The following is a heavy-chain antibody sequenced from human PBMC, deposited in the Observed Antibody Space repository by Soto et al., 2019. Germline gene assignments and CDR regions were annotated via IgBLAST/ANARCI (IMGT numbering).Heavy chain of an antibody. CDR2: IYYSGST. J-gene: IGHJ4*02. D-gene: IGHD6-13*01. CDR3: ARHDASWYLQ. CDR1: GGSISSYY. Sequence: SETLSLTCTVSGGSISSYYWSWIRQPPGKGLEWIGYIYYSGSTNYNPSLKSRVTISVDTSKNQFSLKLSSVTAADTAVYYCARHDASWYLQWGQGTLVTVSS. V-gene: IGHV4-59*08.